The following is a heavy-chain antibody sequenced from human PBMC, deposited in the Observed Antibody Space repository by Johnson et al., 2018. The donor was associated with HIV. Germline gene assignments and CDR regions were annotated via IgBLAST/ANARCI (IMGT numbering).Heavy chain of an antibody. Sequence: VQLVESGGGLVQPGGSLKLSCAASGFTFSGSAMHWVRQAPGKGLEWVSAIYSGGSTYYADSVKGRFTISRDNSKNTLDLQMNSLRAEDTAVYYCARDSDISLGVAGAFDIWGQGTMVTVSA. V-gene: IGHV3-53*01. CDR2: IYSGGST. J-gene: IGHJ3*02. D-gene: IGHD3-9*01. CDR1: GFTFSGSA. CDR3: ARDSDISLGVAGAFDI.